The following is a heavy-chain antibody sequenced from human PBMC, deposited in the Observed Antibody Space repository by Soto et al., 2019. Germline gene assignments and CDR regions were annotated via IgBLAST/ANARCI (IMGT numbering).Heavy chain of an antibody. CDR2: IYYSGST. V-gene: IGHV4-31*03. J-gene: IGHJ6*02. CDR3: ERGYYGSVNYYNPTLGMDV. CDR1: GGSISSGGYY. D-gene: IGHD3-10*01. Sequence: QVQLQESGPGLVKPSQTLSLTCTVSGGSISSGGYYWSWIRQHPGKGLEWIGYIYYSGSTYYTPSLKCRVTISVDTSKNQFSLKLSSVTAAATAVYWCERGYYGSVNYYNPTLGMDVWGQGTTVSVSS.